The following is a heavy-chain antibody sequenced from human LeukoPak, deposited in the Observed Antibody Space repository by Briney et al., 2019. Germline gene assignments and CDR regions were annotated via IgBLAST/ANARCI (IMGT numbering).Heavy chain of an antibody. D-gene: IGHD3-22*01. CDR2: INTNTGNP. Sequence: ASVKVSCKASGYTFTSYAMNWVRQAPGQGLEWMGWINTNTGNPTYAQGFTGRFVFSLDTSVSTAYLQISSLKAEDTAVYYCARRKPSYYYDSSGSMVIGPGEFDYWGQGTLVTVSS. CDR1: GYTFTSYA. CDR3: ARRKPSYYYDSSGSMVIGPGEFDY. J-gene: IGHJ4*02. V-gene: IGHV7-4-1*02.